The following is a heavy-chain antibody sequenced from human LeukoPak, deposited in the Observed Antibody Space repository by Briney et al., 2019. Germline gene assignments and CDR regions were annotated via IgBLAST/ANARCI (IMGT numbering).Heavy chain of an antibody. Sequence: PGGSLRLSCAASGFTFNKYAITWVRQAPGKGLEWVSFTSGSGSKIEYADSVKGRFTVSRDSYENTLYLQMSSLRVEDTAVYYCTKGKGDNSVLGSWGRGTLVTVSS. CDR3: TKGKGDNSVLGS. CDR1: GFTFNKYA. D-gene: IGHD1-20*01. V-gene: IGHV3-23*01. CDR2: TSGSGSKI. J-gene: IGHJ4*02.